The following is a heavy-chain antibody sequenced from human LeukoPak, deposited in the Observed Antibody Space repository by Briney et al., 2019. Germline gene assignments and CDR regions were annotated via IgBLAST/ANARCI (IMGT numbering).Heavy chain of an antibody. CDR2: ISSSSSYI. D-gene: IGHD4-17*01. CDR3: ARTQRAGDPIDY. V-gene: IGHV3-21*01. J-gene: IGHJ4*02. Sequence: PGGSLRLSCAASGFTFSSYSMNWVRQAPGKGLEWVSSISSSSSYIYYADSVKGRFTISRDNAKNSLYLQMNSLRAEDTAVYYCARTQRAGDPIDYWGQGTLVTVSS. CDR1: GFTFSSYS.